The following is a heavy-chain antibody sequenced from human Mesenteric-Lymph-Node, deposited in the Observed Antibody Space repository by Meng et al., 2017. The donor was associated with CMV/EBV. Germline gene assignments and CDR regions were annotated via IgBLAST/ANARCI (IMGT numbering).Heavy chain of an antibody. Sequence: GESLKISCAASGFTVSSNYMSWVRQAPGKGLEWVPVIYSGGSTYYADSVKGRFTISRDNSKNTLYLQMNSLRAEDTAVYYCARDRGDAFDIWGQGTMVTVSS. J-gene: IGHJ3*02. D-gene: IGHD3-10*01. V-gene: IGHV3-53*01. CDR3: ARDRGDAFDI. CDR1: GFTVSSNY. CDR2: IYSGGST.